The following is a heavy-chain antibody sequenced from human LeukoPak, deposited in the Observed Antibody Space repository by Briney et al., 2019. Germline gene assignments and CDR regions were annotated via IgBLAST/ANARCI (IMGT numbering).Heavy chain of an antibody. CDR3: ARGFYEFGSGSCDC. J-gene: IGHJ4*02. D-gene: IGHD3-10*01. Sequence: GASVKVSCKASGYAFTSYDINWVRQATGQGLEWMGWMNPNSGNTGYAQRFQGRVTMTRNTSISTAYMELSSLRSEDTAVYYCARGFYEFGSGSCDCWGQGTLVTVSS. V-gene: IGHV1-8*01. CDR1: GYAFTSYD. CDR2: MNPNSGNT.